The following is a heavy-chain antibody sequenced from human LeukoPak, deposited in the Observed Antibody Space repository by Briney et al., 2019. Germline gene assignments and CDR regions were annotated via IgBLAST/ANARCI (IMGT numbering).Heavy chain of an antibody. CDR1: GYTLTELS. J-gene: IGHJ5*02. CDR2: FDPEDGET. D-gene: IGHD2-21*01. Sequence: EASVKVSCKVSGYTLTELSMHWVRQAPGKGLEWMGGFDPEDGETIYAQKFQGRVTMTEDTSTDTAYMELSSLRSEDTAVYYCATAKPVFRGFDPWGQGTLVTVSS. CDR3: ATAKPVFRGFDP. V-gene: IGHV1-24*01.